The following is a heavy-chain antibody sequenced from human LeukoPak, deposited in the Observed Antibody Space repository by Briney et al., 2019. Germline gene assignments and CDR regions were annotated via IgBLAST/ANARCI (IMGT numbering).Heavy chain of an antibody. Sequence: PSETLSLTCTVSGGSISSYYWSWIRQPPGKGLEWIGYIYYSGSTNYNPSLKSRVTISVDTSKNQFSLKLSSVTAADTAVYYCASASRYCSGGSCSYYFDYWGRGTLVTVSS. V-gene: IGHV4-59*01. CDR1: GGSISSYY. CDR2: IYYSGST. J-gene: IGHJ4*02. D-gene: IGHD2-15*01. CDR3: ASASRYCSGGSCSYYFDY.